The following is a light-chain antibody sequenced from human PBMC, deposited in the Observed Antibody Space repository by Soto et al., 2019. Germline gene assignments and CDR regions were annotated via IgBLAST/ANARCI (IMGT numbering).Light chain of an antibody. V-gene: IGLV2-8*01. Sequence: QSALTQPPSASGSPGQSVTISCTGTSSDVGGYNYVSWYQQHPGKAPKLMIYDVSKRPSGVPDRFSGSKSGNTASLTVSGLRAEDEADYYCSSYVGSNNFVFGTGTKVTVL. J-gene: IGLJ1*01. CDR3: SSYVGSNNFV. CDR1: SSDVGGYNY. CDR2: DVS.